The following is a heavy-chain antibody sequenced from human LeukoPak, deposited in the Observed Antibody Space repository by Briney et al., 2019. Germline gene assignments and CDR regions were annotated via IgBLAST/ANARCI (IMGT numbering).Heavy chain of an antibody. Sequence: GASVKVSCKASGYTFTSYGISWVRQAPGQGLEWMGWISAYNGNTNYAQKLQGRVTMTTDTSTSTAYMELRSLRSDDTDVYYCARDYYDSRGYYYSFDYWGQGTLVAVSS. CDR2: ISAYNGNT. J-gene: IGHJ4*02. D-gene: IGHD3-22*01. CDR1: GYTFTSYG. V-gene: IGHV1-18*01. CDR3: ARDYYDSRGYYYSFDY.